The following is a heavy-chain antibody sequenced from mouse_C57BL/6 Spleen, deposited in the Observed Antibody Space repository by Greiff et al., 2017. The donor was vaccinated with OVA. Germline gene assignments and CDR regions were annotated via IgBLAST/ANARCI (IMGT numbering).Heavy chain of an antibody. CDR3: ARKYYGSSLYAMDY. CDR2: IWTGGGT. V-gene: IGHV2-9-1*01. Sequence: QVQLQQSGPGLVAPSQSLSIPCTVSGFSLTSYAISWVRQPPGKGLEWLGVIWTGGGTNYNSALKSRLSISKDNSKSQVFLKMSSLQTDDTARYYCARKYYGSSLYAMDYWGQGTSVTVSS. D-gene: IGHD1-1*01. CDR1: GFSLTSYA. J-gene: IGHJ4*01.